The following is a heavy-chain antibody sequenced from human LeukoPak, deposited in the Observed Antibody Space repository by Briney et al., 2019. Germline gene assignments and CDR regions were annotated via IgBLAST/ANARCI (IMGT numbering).Heavy chain of an antibody. Sequence: GGSLRLSCEAFGFTLGNYWMVWVRQGPGEGLEWLANIRQDGGDIGQADSVKGRFTISRDNAKNSLYLQMNSLEADDSGLYYCARDVHGTLDYWGQGILVTVSS. CDR1: GFTLGNYW. D-gene: IGHD1-26*01. CDR2: IRQDGGDI. J-gene: IGHJ4*02. V-gene: IGHV3-7*01. CDR3: ARDVHGTLDY.